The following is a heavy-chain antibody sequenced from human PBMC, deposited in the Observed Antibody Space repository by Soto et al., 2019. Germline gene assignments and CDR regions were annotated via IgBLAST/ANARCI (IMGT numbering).Heavy chain of an antibody. Sequence: PGGSLRLSCAASGFTFSSYGMHWVRQAPGKGLEWVAVISYDGSNKYYADSVKGRFTISRDNSKNTLYLQMNSLRAEDTAVYYCAKGWQWPPRSGRAHYGMDVWGQGTTVTVSS. CDR3: AKGWQWPPRSGRAHYGMDV. D-gene: IGHD6-19*01. V-gene: IGHV3-30*18. CDR2: ISYDGSNK. CDR1: GFTFSSYG. J-gene: IGHJ6*02.